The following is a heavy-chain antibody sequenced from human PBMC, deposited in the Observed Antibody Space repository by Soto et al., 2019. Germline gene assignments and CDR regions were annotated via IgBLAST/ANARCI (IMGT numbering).Heavy chain of an antibody. D-gene: IGHD2-21*02. CDR1: GYSFTSYW. CDR3: ARHVVTFRAEYYYGMDV. V-gene: IGHV5-51*01. Sequence: GESLKISCKGSGYSFTSYWIGWVRQMPGKGLEWMGIIYPGDSDTRYSPSFQGQVTISADKSISTAYLQWSSLKASDTAMYYCARHVVTFRAEYYYGMDVWGQGTTVTVSS. J-gene: IGHJ6*02. CDR2: IYPGDSDT.